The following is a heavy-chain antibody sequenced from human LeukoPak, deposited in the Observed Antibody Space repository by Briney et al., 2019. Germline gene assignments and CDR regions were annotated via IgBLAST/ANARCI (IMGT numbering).Heavy chain of an antibody. CDR2: IIPIFDTT. CDR3: ATTYYYDSSGYYYYF. J-gene: IGHJ4*02. CDR1: GYTFTSYA. V-gene: IGHV1-69*13. Sequence: ASVKVSCKASGYTFTSYAISWVRQAPGQGLEWMGGIIPIFDTTNYAQKFQGRVTITADEATSTAYMELSSLRSEDTAVYYCATTYYYDSSGYYYYFWGQGTLVTVSS. D-gene: IGHD3-22*01.